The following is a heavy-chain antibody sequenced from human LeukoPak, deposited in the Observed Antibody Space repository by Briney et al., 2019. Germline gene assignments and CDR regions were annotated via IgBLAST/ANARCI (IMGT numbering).Heavy chain of an antibody. D-gene: IGHD3-22*01. J-gene: IGHJ3*02. CDR1: GFTFSSYA. Sequence: GGSLRLSCAASGFTFSSYAMSWVRQAPGKGLEWVSVIYSGGSTYYADSVKGRFTISRDNSKNTLYLQMNSLRAEDTAVYYCARDLLDSSGYFDAFDIWGQGTMVTVSS. CDR2: IYSGGST. V-gene: IGHV3-53*01. CDR3: ARDLLDSSGYFDAFDI.